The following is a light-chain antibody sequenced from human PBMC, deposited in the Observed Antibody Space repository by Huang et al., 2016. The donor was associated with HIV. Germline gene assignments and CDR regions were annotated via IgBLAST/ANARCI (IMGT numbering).Light chain of an antibody. CDR3: QQSYNTPLT. CDR2: AAS. CDR1: QSINSY. J-gene: IGKJ4*01. Sequence: DIQMTQSPSSLSASVGDRVTITCRASQSINSYLNWYQHKPGKAPKVLIYAASSLQSGVPSRFSGSGSGTDFTLTINSLQPEDFAIYYCQQSYNTPLTFGGGTRLEIK. V-gene: IGKV1-39*01.